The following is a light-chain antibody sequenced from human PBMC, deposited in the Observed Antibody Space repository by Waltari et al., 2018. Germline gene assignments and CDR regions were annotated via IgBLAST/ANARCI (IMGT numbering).Light chain of an antibody. Sequence: QSALTQPRSVSGSPGQSVTISCTGTTSDVGGYHYVSWFQHHPGKAPILIIYDVSERPSGVPDRFSGSKSDNTASLTISGRQAEDEADYYCCSYAGSYTYVFGSGTKVTVL. CDR2: DVS. J-gene: IGLJ1*01. CDR3: CSYAGSYTYV. V-gene: IGLV2-11*01. CDR1: TSDVGGYHY.